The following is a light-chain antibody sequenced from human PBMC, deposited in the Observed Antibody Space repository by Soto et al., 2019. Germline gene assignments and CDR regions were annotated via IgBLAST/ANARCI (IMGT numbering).Light chain of an antibody. CDR3: LEYSSYPRT. Sequence: AIRMTQSPSSFSASTGDRVTITCRASQGISSYLAWYQQKPGKAPKLLIYAASTLQSGVPSRFSGSGSGTDFTLTTSCLQSEDFATYDCLEYSSYPRTFGQGTKVEIK. CDR1: QGISSY. CDR2: AAS. J-gene: IGKJ1*01. V-gene: IGKV1-8*01.